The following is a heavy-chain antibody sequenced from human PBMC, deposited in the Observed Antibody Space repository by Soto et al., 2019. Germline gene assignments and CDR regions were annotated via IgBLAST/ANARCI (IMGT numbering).Heavy chain of an antibody. Sequence: ASVKVSCKASGYTFTGYYMHWVRQAPGQGLEWMGWINPNSGGTNYAQKFQGRVTMTRDTSISTAYMELSRLRSDDTAVYYCARDSWELEPYYYYYYGMDVWGQGTTVTVSS. CDR2: INPNSGGT. D-gene: IGHD1-1*01. V-gene: IGHV1-2*02. CDR3: ARDSWELEPYYYYYYGMDV. J-gene: IGHJ6*02. CDR1: GYTFTGYY.